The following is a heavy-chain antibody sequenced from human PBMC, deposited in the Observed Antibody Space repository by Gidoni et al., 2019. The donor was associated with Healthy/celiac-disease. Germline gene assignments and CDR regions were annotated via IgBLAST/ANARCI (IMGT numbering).Heavy chain of an antibody. J-gene: IGHJ6*02. CDR1: GYTFTSYD. CDR2: MNPNSGNT. V-gene: IGHV1-8*01. CDR3: ASGIAVAAAENYYYYSGMDV. Sequence: QVQLVQSGAEVKKPGASVRVSCKASGYTFTSYDINWVRQATGQGLEWMGWMNPNSGNTGYAQKFQGRVTMTRNTSISTAYMELSSLRSEDTAVYSCASGIAVAAAENYYYYSGMDVWGQGTTVTVSS. D-gene: IGHD6-19*01.